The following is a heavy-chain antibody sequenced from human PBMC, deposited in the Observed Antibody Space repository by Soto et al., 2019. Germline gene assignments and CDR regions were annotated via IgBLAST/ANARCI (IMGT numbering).Heavy chain of an antibody. Sequence: EVQLVESGGTLVQPGGSLRLSCAASGFIFSTFWMHWVRQAPGKGLEWVSRINSDGSKTTYADSVKGRFTISRDNAKNTVYLQMNSLRAEDTAVYYCATVATNSYNWLDPWGEGNLVTVSS. V-gene: IGHV3-74*01. CDR1: GFIFSTFW. J-gene: IGHJ5*02. CDR2: INSDGSKT. D-gene: IGHD5-12*01. CDR3: ATVATNSYNWLDP.